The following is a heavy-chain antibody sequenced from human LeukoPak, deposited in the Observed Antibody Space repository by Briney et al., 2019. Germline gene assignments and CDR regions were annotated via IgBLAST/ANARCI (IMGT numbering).Heavy chain of an antibody. CDR1: GVTVSSYA. V-gene: IGHV1-69*06. CDR3: ARATVTTFNWFDP. D-gene: IGHD4-17*01. J-gene: IGHJ5*02. CDR2: LIPIVGTA. Sequence: ASVNCSCKASGVTVSSYAISWARQARGQGLDWMGGLIPIVGTAKYAQKFQGRVTISADKSTSTAYMELRSLRSEDTAVYYCARATVTTFNWFDPWGQGTVVTVSS.